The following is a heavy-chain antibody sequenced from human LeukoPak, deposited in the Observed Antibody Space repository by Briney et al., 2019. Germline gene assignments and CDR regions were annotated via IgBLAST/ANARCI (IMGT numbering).Heavy chain of an antibody. Sequence: ASVKVSCKASCYTFTDYGLSWVRQAPGQGLEWMGWIRVYNGDTNYAQKFQGRLTVTTDPSTSTAYMELRSLRSDDTAAYYCARGGDNYMDFWGQGTLVTISS. CDR1: CYTFTDYG. D-gene: IGHD1-1*01. CDR3: ARGGDNYMDF. J-gene: IGHJ4*02. CDR2: IRVYNGDT. V-gene: IGHV1-18*01.